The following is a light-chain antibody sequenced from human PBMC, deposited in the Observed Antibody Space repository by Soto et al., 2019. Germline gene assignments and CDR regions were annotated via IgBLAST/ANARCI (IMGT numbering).Light chain of an antibody. CDR2: AAS. CDR3: QQSYSTPIS. Sequence: DIQMTQSPSSLSASVGDRVTITCWTSQTISTYLNWYQHKPGKAPEVLIYAASNLQSGVPSRFSGSGSGTDFTLTISSLQPEDFATYYCQQSYSTPISFGQGTRLEIK. V-gene: IGKV1-39*01. J-gene: IGKJ5*01. CDR1: QTISTY.